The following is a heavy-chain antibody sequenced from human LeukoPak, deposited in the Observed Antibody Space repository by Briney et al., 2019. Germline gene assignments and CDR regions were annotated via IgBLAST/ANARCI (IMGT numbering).Heavy chain of an antibody. D-gene: IGHD1-1*01. CDR3: TRGGYGGPRVAFDY. CDR1: GYTFTRYY. CDR2: ISPSGAST. Sequence: RASVTVSCKASGYTFTRYYMHWVRQAPGQGLEWMGIISPSGASTSYAQKFQGRVTMTRDTSTSTVYMELSSLRSEDTAVYYCTRGGYGGPRVAFDYWGQGTLVTVSS. V-gene: IGHV1-46*01. J-gene: IGHJ4*02.